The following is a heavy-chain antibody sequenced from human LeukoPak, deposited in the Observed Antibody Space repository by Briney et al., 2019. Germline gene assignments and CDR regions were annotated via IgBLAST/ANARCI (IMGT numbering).Heavy chain of an antibody. V-gene: IGHV1-2*02. Sequence: ASVKVSCKASGYDFSDLYFHWVRQAPGHGLEWMGWINPYSGASIYAQKFQGRVTMETSSSTVYMQLSRLRYDDTAVYYCATASVTRMRDPWGQGTLVTVSS. CDR3: ATASVTRMRDP. J-gene: IGHJ5*02. CDR2: INPYSGAS. CDR1: GYDFSDLY.